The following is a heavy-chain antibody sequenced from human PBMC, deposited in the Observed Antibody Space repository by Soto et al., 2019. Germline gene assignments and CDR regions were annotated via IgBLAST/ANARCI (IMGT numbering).Heavy chain of an antibody. J-gene: IGHJ3*02. Sequence: ASVKVSCKASGYTFTSYGISWVRQAPGQGLEWMGWISAYNGNTNYAQKLQGRVTMTTDTSTSTAYMELRSLRPDDTAVYYCARDGVYGSGDDAFDIWGQGTMVTVSS. CDR3: ARDGVYGSGDDAFDI. D-gene: IGHD3-10*01. CDR1: GYTFTSYG. CDR2: ISAYNGNT. V-gene: IGHV1-18*01.